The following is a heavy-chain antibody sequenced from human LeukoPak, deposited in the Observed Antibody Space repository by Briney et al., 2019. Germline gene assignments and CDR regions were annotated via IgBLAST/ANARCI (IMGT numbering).Heavy chain of an antibody. CDR2: IYYSGST. CDR1: GGSISSGGYY. J-gene: IGHJ6*02. D-gene: IGHD6-13*01. V-gene: IGHV4-31*03. Sequence: PSQTLSLTCTVSGGSISSGGYYWSWIRQHPGKGLEWIGYIYYSGSTYYNPSLKSRVTISVDTSKNQFSLKLSSVTAADTAVYYCASSTSSSSSKMDVWGQGTTVTVSS. CDR3: ASSTSSSSSKMDV.